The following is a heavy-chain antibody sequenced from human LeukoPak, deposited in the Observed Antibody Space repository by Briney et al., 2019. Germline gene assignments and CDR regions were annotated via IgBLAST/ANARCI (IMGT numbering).Heavy chain of an antibody. V-gene: IGHV3-7*01. CDR2: IKQDGSEK. J-gene: IGHJ4*02. D-gene: IGHD2-2*02. CDR3: ARWGVVVPAAIITLYYFDY. CDR1: GFTFNSYW. Sequence: GGSLRLSCAASGFTFNSYWMSWVRQAPGKGLEWVANIKQDGSEKYYVDSVKGRFTISRDNAKNSLYLQMNSLRAEDTAVYYCARWGVVVPAAIITLYYFDYWGQGTLVTVSS.